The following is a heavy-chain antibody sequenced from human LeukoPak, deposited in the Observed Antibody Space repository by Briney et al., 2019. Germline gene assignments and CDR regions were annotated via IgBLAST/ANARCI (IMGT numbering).Heavy chain of an antibody. Sequence: PSETLSLTCAVSGGSISSGGYSWSRIRQPPGKGLEWIGYIYHSGSTYYNPSLKSRVTISVDRSKNQFSLKLSSVTAADTAVYYCARAGIAAAGLDYWGQGTLVTVSS. D-gene: IGHD6-13*01. CDR3: ARAGIAAAGLDY. CDR2: IYHSGST. CDR1: GGSISSGGYS. V-gene: IGHV4-30-2*01. J-gene: IGHJ4*02.